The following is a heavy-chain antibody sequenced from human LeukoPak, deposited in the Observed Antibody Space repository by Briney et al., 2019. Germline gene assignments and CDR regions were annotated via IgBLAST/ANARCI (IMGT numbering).Heavy chain of an antibody. CDR1: GATFSSYA. CDR3: AKGAYCSGGSCYSGRYYYYYMDV. J-gene: IGHJ6*03. D-gene: IGHD2-15*01. V-gene: IGHV1-69*13. Sequence: SVKVSCKASGATFSSYAISWVRQAPGQGLEWMGGIIPIFGTANYAQKFQGRVTITADESTSTAYMELSSLRSEDTAVYYCAKGAYCSGGSCYSGRYYYYYMDVWGKGTTVTISS. CDR2: IIPIFGTA.